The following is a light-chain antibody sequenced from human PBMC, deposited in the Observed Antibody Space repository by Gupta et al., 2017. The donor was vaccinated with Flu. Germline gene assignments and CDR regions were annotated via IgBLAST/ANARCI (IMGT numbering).Light chain of an antibody. CDR2: AAS. J-gene: IGKJ3*01. CDR3: RQTDSAFLT. Sequence: DIQMTQSPSSLSASVGDRVTITCRASQSITTYLHWYQQKPGKAPNLLIYAASRLQSGVPSRFSGSGSGTEFTLTINRLQPEDFATYYCRQTDSAFLTFGDGTKVDIK. CDR1: QSITTY. V-gene: IGKV1-39*01.